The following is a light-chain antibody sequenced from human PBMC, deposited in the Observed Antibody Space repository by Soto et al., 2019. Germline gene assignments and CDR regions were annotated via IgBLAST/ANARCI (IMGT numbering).Light chain of an antibody. J-gene: IGLJ2*01. CDR2: DVS. Sequence: QSALTQPASVSGSPGQSITISCTGTSSDVGGYNFVSWYQQRPGKAPKLMIYDVSNRPSGFSNRFSGSKSGNTASLTISGLQAEDESDYYCSSHTSSSPLVFGGGTKLTVL. V-gene: IGLV2-14*01. CDR1: SSDVGGYNF. CDR3: SSHTSSSPLV.